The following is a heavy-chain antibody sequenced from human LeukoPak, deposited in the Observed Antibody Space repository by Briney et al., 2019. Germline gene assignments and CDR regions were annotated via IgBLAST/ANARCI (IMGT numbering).Heavy chain of an antibody. CDR2: IFYSGNT. D-gene: IGHD6-19*01. Sequence: SETLSLTCTVSGGSISNYYCSWIRQSPGKGLEWIGYIFYSGNTNYSPSLKSRVTISVDTSKNQFSLKLSSETAADTAVYYCARSLRPGIAVDWGQGTLVTVSS. J-gene: IGHJ4*02. CDR3: ARSLRPGIAVD. V-gene: IGHV4-59*01. CDR1: GGSISNYY.